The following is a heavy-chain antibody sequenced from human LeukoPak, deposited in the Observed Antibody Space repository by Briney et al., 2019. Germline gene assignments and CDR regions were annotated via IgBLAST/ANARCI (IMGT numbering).Heavy chain of an antibody. J-gene: IGHJ6*03. V-gene: IGHV3-7*01. CDR3: ARLLPRYYYYYMDV. CDR2: IKQDGSEK. Sequence: GGSLRLSCAASGFTFSSYWTSWVRQAPGKGLEWVANIKQDGSEKYYVDSVKGRFTISRDNAKNSLYLQMNSLRAEDTAVYYCARLLPRYYYYYMDVWGKGTTVTVSS. CDR1: GFTFSSYW. D-gene: IGHD1-26*01.